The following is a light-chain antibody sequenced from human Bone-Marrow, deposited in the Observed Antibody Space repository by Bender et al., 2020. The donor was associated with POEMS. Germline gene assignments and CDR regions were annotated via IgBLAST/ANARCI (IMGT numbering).Light chain of an antibody. J-gene: IGLJ3*02. V-gene: IGLV1-44*01. CDR1: SSNIGSNT. Sequence: QSVLTQPPSASGTPGQRVTISCSGSSSNIGSNTVIWYQQLPGTAPTLLIYSNNQRPSGVPDRFSGSKSGTSASLAISGLQSEDEADYHCAARDDILNTWVVGGGNKLTVL. CDR2: SNN. CDR3: AARDDILNTWV.